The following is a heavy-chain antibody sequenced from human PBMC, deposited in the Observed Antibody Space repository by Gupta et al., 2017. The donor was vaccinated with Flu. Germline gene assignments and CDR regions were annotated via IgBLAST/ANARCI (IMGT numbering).Heavy chain of an antibody. CDR2: INRDGSVI. J-gene: IGHJ5*01. D-gene: IGHD4-17*01. CDR3: ARDVGSGDYDS. CDR1: GFPLSDYW. Sequence: EVQLVESGGGLVQPGGSLSLSCGASGFPLSDYWMSWVRQAPGKGPELVANINRDGSVINYMDFVRGRFTISRDNAKNAVYFQMNSLRVDDTAVYYCARDVGSGDYDSWGQGTLVTVSS. V-gene: IGHV3-7*01.